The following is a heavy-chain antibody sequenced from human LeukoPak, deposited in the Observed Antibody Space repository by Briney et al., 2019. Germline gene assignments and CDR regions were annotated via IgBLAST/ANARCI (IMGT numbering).Heavy chain of an antibody. V-gene: IGHV1-69*13. Sequence: SVKVSCKASRGTFSSYAIIWVRQAPGQGLEWMGGIIPIFGTANYAQKFQGRVTISADESTSTVYMELSSLRSEDTAVYYCARDVTMVRGARYRPYKWFDPWGQGTLVTVSS. J-gene: IGHJ5*02. CDR2: IIPIFGTA. CDR3: ARDVTMVRGARYRPYKWFDP. CDR1: RGTFSSYA. D-gene: IGHD3-10*01.